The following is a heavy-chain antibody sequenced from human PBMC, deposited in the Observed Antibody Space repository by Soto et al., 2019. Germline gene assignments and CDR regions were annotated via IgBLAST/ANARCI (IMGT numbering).Heavy chain of an antibody. V-gene: IGHV4-34*01. CDR3: ARTSDFWSGVLRNNWFDP. J-gene: IGHJ5*02. CDR2: INPSGTT. CDR1: GGSFSGYY. Sequence: PSETLSLTCAVYGGSFSGYYWSWIRQPPGKGLEWIGEINPSGTTNYNPSLKSRVTISVDTSKDQFSLKLSSVTAADTAVYYCARTSDFWSGVLRNNWFDPWGQGTLVTVSS. D-gene: IGHD3-3*01.